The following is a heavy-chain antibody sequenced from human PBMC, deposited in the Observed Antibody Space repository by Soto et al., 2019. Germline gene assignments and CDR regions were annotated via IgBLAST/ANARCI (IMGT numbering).Heavy chain of an antibody. J-gene: IGHJ3*02. D-gene: IGHD5-12*01. CDR2: ISYDGSNK. CDR1: GFTFSSYG. V-gene: IGHV3-30*18. CDR3: AKDLDIVATIDAFDI. Sequence: GGSLRLSCAASGFTFSSYGMHWVRQAPGKGLEWVAVISYDGSNKYYADSVKGRFTISRDNSKNTLYLQMNSLRAEDTAVYYCAKDLDIVATIDAFDIWGQGTMVTVSS.